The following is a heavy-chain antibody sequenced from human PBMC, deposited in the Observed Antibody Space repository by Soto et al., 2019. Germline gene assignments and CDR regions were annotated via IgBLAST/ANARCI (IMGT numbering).Heavy chain of an antibody. D-gene: IGHD1-26*01. CDR2: IYSGGST. CDR1: GFTVSSNY. V-gene: IGHV3-53*01. Sequence: EVQLVESGGGLIQPGGSLRLSCAASGFTVSSNYMSWVRQAPGKGLEWVSVIYSGGSTYYADSVKGRFTISRDNSKNTLYLQMNSLRAEDTAVYYCARDNGGSYPDAFDIWGQGTMVTVSS. J-gene: IGHJ3*02. CDR3: ARDNGGSYPDAFDI.